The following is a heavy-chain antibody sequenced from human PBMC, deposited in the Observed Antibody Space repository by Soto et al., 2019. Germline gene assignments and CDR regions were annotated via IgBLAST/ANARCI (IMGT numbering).Heavy chain of an antibody. V-gene: IGHV4-39*01. CDR2: IYYSGST. J-gene: IGHJ4*02. CDR1: GGSISSSSYY. D-gene: IGHD5-12*01. CDR3: ARLVATGGQLAY. Sequence: SETLSLTCTVSGGSISSSSYYWGWIRQPPGKGLEWIGSIYYSGSTYYNPSLKSRVTISVDTSKNQFSLKLSSVTAADTAVYYCARLVATGGQLAYWGQGTLVTVSS.